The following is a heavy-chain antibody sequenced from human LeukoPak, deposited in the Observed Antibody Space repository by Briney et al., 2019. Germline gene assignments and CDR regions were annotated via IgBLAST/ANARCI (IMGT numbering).Heavy chain of an antibody. J-gene: IGHJ3*02. D-gene: IGHD4-11*01. Sequence: GASVKVSCKASGYTFTSYGISWVRQAPGQGLEWMGWISAYNGNTNYAQKLQGRVTMTTDTSTSTAYMELRSLRSDDTAVYYCARDSHDSSNYADAFDIWGQGTMVTVSS. CDR3: ARDSHDSSNYADAFDI. CDR1: GYTFTSYG. CDR2: ISAYNGNT. V-gene: IGHV1-18*01.